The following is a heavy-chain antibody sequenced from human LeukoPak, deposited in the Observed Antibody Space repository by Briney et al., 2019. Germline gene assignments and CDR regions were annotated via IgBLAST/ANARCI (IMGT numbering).Heavy chain of an antibody. CDR3: AKVAKYYYGSETYYFFEH. J-gene: IGHJ4*02. D-gene: IGHD3-10*01. V-gene: IGHV3-23*01. CDR2: ISTSGGST. CDR1: EFTFSNYG. Sequence: SGGSLRLSCAASEFTFSNYGMTWVRQAPGKGLEWVSSISTSGGSTYYADSVKGRFTISRDNSKNTLYLQMNSLRVEDTALYYCAKVAKYYYGSETYYFFEHWGQGTPVTASS.